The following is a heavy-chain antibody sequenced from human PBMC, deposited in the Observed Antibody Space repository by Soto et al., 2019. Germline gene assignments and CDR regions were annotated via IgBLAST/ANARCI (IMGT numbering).Heavy chain of an antibody. Sequence: SETLSLTCTVSGGSISSGGYYWSWIRQHPGKGLEWIGYIYYSGSTYYNPSLKSRVTISVDTSKNQFSVKLSSVTAADTAVYYCVRGRSSTSPYPIGYWGQGTLVTVSS. CDR2: IYYSGST. J-gene: IGHJ4*02. V-gene: IGHV4-31*03. CDR3: VRGRSSTSPYPIGY. CDR1: GGSISSGGYY. D-gene: IGHD2-2*01.